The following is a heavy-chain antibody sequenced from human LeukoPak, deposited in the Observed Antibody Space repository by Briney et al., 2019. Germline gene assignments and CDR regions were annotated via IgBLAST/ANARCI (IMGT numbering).Heavy chain of an antibody. V-gene: IGHV4-38-2*01. CDR2: IYHSGTT. CDR3: ASSEYSTSWYSFGY. CDR1: GYSISSGHY. Sequence: SETLSLTCAVSGYSISSGHYWGWIRQPPGKGLEWIGNIYHSGTTFYNPSLRSRVTISVDTTKNQFSLKLTSVTAADTAVYYCASSEYSTSWYSFGYWGQGTLVTVSS. J-gene: IGHJ4*02. D-gene: IGHD6-6*01.